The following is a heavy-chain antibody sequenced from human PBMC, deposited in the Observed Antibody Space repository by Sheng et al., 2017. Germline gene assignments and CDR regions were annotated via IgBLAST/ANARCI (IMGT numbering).Heavy chain of an antibody. CDR1: GGSFSGYL. Sequence: QVQLQQWGAGLLKPSETLSLTCAVYGGSFSGYLLELDPPAPTGRGLEWIGEINHSGSTNYNPSLKSRVTISVDTSKNQFSLKLSSVTAADTAVYYCARIIAVAAPPRHGYFDYWGQGTLVTVSS. CDR2: INHSGST. D-gene: IGHD6-19*01. V-gene: IGHV4-34*01. CDR3: ARIIAVAAPPRHGYFDY. J-gene: IGHJ4*02.